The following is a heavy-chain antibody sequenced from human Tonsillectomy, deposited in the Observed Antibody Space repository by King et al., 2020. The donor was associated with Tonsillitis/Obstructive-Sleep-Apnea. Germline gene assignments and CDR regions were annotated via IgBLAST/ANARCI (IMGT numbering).Heavy chain of an antibody. CDR3: AKEAYGLASGYDY. D-gene: IGHD4-17*01. CDR2: IYYSGST. V-gene: IGHV4-59*01. Sequence: QLQESGPGLVKPSETLSLTCTVSGGSISSYYWTWIRQPPGKGLEWIGYIYYSGSTNYNPSLKSRVTLSVDTSKKQFSLKLSSVTAADTAMYYCAKEAYGLASGYDYWGQGTLVTVSS. CDR1: GGSISSYY. J-gene: IGHJ4*02.